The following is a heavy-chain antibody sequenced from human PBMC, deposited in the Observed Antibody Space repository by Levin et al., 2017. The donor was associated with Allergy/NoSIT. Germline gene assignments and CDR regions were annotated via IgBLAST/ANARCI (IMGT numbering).Heavy chain of an antibody. CDR3: ARDVPSPVSGLTGSDY. D-gene: IGHD6-19*01. J-gene: IGHJ4*02. CDR1: GFTFSSYW. V-gene: IGHV3-7*01. CDR2: IREDGGEK. Sequence: LSLTCAASGFTFSSYWMTWVRQAPGRGLEWVANIREDGGEKHYVDSVEGRFTISRDNAKNSLFLQMNSLRAEDTAMYYCARDVPSPVSGLTGSDYWGQGTLVTVSA.